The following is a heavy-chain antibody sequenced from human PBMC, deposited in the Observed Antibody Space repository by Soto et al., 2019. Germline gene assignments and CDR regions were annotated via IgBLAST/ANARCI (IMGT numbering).Heavy chain of an antibody. Sequence: SETLSLTCTISGASISSLYWSWVRQPPGKGLEWIGYIHYSGSTNYNPSLKSRVTILVDTSKNQFSLRLSSVTAADTAVYYCARGRWSMDVWGQGTTVPVSS. CDR1: GASISSLY. J-gene: IGHJ6*02. CDR3: ARGRWSMDV. V-gene: IGHV4-59*11. CDR2: IHYSGST. D-gene: IGHD2-15*01.